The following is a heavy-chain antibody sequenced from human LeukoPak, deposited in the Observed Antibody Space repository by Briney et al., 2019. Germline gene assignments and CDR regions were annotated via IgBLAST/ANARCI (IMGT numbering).Heavy chain of an antibody. D-gene: IGHD5-12*01. J-gene: IGHJ6*03. CDR3: IRTLIVATSPYMDV. CDR1: GFTFSSYW. Sequence: GGSLRLSCAATGFTFSSYWMHWVRQAPGKGLVWVSRVNSDGTGTTYADSVEGRFTISRDNAKNTVYLQMNSLRAEDTAIYYCIRTLIVATSPYMDVWGKGTTVTVSS. V-gene: IGHV3-74*01. CDR2: VNSDGTGT.